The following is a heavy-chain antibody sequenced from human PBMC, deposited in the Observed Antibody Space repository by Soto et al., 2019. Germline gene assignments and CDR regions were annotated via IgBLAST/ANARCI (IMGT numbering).Heavy chain of an antibody. Sequence: LSLTCTVSGGSVSSGSYYWSWIRQPPGKGLEWIGCIYYSGSTNYNPSLKSRVTISVDTSKNQFSLKLSSVTAADTAVYYCARVRRGVFDYWGQGTLVTVSS. CDR2: IYYSGST. V-gene: IGHV4-61*01. D-gene: IGHD1-26*01. J-gene: IGHJ4*02. CDR3: ARVRRGVFDY. CDR1: GGSVSSGSYY.